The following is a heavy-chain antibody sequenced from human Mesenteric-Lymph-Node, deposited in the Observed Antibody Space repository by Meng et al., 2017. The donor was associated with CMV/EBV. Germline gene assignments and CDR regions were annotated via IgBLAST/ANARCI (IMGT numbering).Heavy chain of an antibody. Sequence: SETLSLTCTVSGGSISSSSYYWVWLRQPPGKGREWIGSIYYSGSTYYNPSLKSRVTISIDTSKNQFSLKLSSVTAADTALYYCARDMSSSSSGPLYNWFDPWGQGTLVTVSS. V-gene: IGHV4-39*07. D-gene: IGHD6-6*01. CDR1: GGSISSSSYY. CDR2: IYYSGST. CDR3: ARDMSSSSSGPLYNWFDP. J-gene: IGHJ5*02.